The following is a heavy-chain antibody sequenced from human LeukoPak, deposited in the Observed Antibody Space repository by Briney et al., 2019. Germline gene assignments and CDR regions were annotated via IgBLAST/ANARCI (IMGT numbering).Heavy chain of an antibody. D-gene: IGHD2-2*01. J-gene: IGHJ6*02. CDR3: AKQSSRPLDYYYYGMDV. CDR1: GFTFSSYA. CDR2: ISGSGGST. V-gene: IGHV3-23*01. Sequence: GGSLRLSCAASGFTFSSYAMSWVRQAPGKGLEWVSAISGSGGSTYYADPVKGRFTISRDNSKNTLYLQMNSLRAEDTAVYYCAKQSSRPLDYYYYGMDVWGQGTTVTVSS.